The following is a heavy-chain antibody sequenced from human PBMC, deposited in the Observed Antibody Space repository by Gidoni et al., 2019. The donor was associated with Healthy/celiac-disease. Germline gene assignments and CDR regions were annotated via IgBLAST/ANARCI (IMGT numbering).Heavy chain of an antibody. CDR2: INHSGST. D-gene: IGHD3-16*01. V-gene: IGHV4-34*01. J-gene: IGHJ4*02. Sequence: QVQLQQWGAGLLKPSETLSLTCAVYGGSFSGYYWSWIRQPPVKGLEWIGEINHSGSTNYNPSLNSRVTISVDTSKNPFSLKLRSVTAADTAVYYCARADLGGGDYWGQGTLVTVSS. CDR3: ARADLGGGDY. CDR1: GGSFSGYY.